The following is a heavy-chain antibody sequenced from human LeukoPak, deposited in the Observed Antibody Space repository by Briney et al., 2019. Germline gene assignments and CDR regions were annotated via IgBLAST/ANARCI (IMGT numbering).Heavy chain of an antibody. CDR2: ISSSGSTI. D-gene: IGHD3-9*01. Sequence: GGSLRLSCAASGFTFSSYEMSWVRQAPGKGLEWVSYISSSGSTIYYADSVKGRFTISRDNAKNSLYLQMNSLRAEDTAVHYCARDLVTQIIDYWGQGTLVTVSS. CDR3: ARDLVTQIIDY. CDR1: GFTFSSYE. V-gene: IGHV3-48*03. J-gene: IGHJ4*02.